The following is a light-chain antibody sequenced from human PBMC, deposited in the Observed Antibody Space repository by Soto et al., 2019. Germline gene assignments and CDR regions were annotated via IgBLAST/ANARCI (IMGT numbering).Light chain of an antibody. J-gene: IGLJ2*01. CDR3: AVWDDSLNGVV. Sequence: VLTQPPSASGTPGQRVTVSCSGSSSNIGTNSVSWYQQLPGTAPKLLIYRSSQRPSGVPDRFSGSKSGTSASLAISGLQSEDEADYYCAVWDDSLNGVVFGGGTKLTVL. CDR2: RSS. CDR1: SSNIGTNS. V-gene: IGLV1-44*01.